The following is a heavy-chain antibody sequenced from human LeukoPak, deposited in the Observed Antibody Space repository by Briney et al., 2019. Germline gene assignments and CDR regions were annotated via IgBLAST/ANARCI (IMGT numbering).Heavy chain of an antibody. CDR3: ARDGPAQMVDFDY. Sequence: GDSVKVSCKASGYTFSGTGWYLYWLRQAPGQGLECMGWIYPYTGATHYAQKVQGRVAMTRDTSISTAYMELSRLRPDDTAVYYCARDGPAQMVDFDYWGQGTLVTVSS. D-gene: IGHD3-10*01. V-gene: IGHV1-2*02. CDR1: GYTFSGTGWY. CDR2: IYPYTGAT. J-gene: IGHJ4*02.